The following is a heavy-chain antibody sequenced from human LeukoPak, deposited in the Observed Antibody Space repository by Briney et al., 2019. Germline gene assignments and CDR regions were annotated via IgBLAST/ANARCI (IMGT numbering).Heavy chain of an antibody. Sequence: GVSLRISCAASGFTFSSSAMTWVRQAPGKGLEWVSAINSGGNNTVYADYVKGRLTISRDNSKNTLYLQMSSLRAEDTAIYYCTKGGSYAPLDYWGQGTLVTVSS. V-gene: IGHV3-23*05. CDR2: INSGGNNT. D-gene: IGHD1-26*01. CDR3: TKGGSYAPLDY. CDR1: GFTFSSSA. J-gene: IGHJ4*02.